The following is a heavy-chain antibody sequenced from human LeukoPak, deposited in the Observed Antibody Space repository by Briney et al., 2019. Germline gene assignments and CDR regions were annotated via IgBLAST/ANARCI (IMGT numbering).Heavy chain of an antibody. CDR1: GGSISSGGYY. D-gene: IGHD3-3*01. J-gene: IGHJ3*02. V-gene: IGHV4-30-2*01. Sequence: PSETLSLTCTVSGGSISSGGYYWSWIRQPPGKGLEWIGYIYHSGSTYYNPSLKSRVTISVDRSENQFSLKLSSVTAADTAVYYCATQFRRGRVFGVVRDLGAFDIWGQGTMVTVSS. CDR3: ATQFRRGRVFGVVRDLGAFDI. CDR2: IYHSGST.